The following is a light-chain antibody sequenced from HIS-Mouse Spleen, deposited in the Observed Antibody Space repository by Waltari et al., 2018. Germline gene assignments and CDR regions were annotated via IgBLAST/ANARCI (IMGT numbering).Light chain of an antibody. J-gene: IGLJ2*01. Sequence: SYELTQPPSVSVSPGQTARITCSGDALPKKYAYWYQQKSGPAPLLVIYEDSKRPSGIPERFSGSSSETMATLTISGAQVEDEADYYCYSTDSSGNHRVFGGGTKLTVL. CDR3: YSTDSSGNHRV. CDR2: EDS. V-gene: IGLV3-10*01. CDR1: ALPKKY.